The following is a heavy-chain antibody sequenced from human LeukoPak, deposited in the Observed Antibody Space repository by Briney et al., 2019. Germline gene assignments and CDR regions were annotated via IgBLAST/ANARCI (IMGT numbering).Heavy chain of an antibody. Sequence: GGSLRLSCAASGFTFNNYAMNWVRQAPGKGLGWVSSISESGDTTHYADSVKGRVTISRDNSQNTLYLQMNSLRAEDTALYYCAKQWVDCWGQGTLVTVSS. CDR1: GFTFNNYA. J-gene: IGHJ4*02. CDR3: AKQWVDC. D-gene: IGHD1-26*01. CDR2: ISESGDTT. V-gene: IGHV3-23*01.